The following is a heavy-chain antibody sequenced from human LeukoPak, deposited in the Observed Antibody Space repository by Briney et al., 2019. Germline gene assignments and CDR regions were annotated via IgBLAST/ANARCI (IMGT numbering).Heavy chain of an antibody. Sequence: GESLKISCKGSGYSFTSYWIGWARQLPGKGLECMGIIYPGDSDTRYSPSFQGQVTISADKSISTAYLQWSSLKASDTGMYYCARPYSSGWHDAFDIWGQGTMVTVSS. J-gene: IGHJ3*02. CDR3: ARPYSSGWHDAFDI. V-gene: IGHV5-51*01. CDR2: IYPGDSDT. CDR1: GYSFTSYW. D-gene: IGHD6-19*01.